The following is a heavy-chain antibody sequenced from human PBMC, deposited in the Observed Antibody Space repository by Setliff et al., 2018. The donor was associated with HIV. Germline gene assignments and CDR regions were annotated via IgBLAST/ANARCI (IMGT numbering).Heavy chain of an antibody. Sequence: ASVKVSCKASGYTSTSYDINWVRQATGQGLEWMGWMNPDSGNTGSAQDFQGRLTITWNTSISTAYMELGSLGFDDTAVYFCARTRSGGSSVYYYYYMDVWGQGTAVTVSS. V-gene: IGHV1-8*01. D-gene: IGHD2-15*01. CDR2: MNPDSGNT. J-gene: IGHJ6*03. CDR1: GYTSTSYD. CDR3: ARTRSGGSSVYYYYYMDV.